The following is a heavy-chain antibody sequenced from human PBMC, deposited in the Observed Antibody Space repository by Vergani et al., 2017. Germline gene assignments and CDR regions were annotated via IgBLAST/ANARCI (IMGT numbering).Heavy chain of an antibody. D-gene: IGHD2-21*01. CDR1: GYTFTRYY. CDR2: INPSGGST. J-gene: IGHJ4*02. Sequence: QVQLVQSGAEVKKPGASVKVSCKASGYTFTRYYIHWVRPAPGQGLEWMGIINPSGGSTSYAQKFQGRVTMTRDTSTSTVYMELSSLRPEDTALYYCAKGRGFVSPDYWGQGTLVTVSS. CDR3: AKGRGFVSPDY. V-gene: IGHV1-46*01.